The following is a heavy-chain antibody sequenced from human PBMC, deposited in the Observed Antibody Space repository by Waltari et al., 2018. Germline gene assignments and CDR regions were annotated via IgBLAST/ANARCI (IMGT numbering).Heavy chain of an antibody. Sequence: QVQLVQSGAEVKKPGSSVKVSCKASGGTFSSYTISWVRQAPGQGLEWMGRVIPILGIANDAQKFQGIVTITADKSTSTAYMELSSLRSEDTAVYYCASPYCSGGSCYSDVGAFDIWGQGTMVTVSS. CDR2: VIPILGIA. J-gene: IGHJ3*02. CDR1: GGTFSSYT. D-gene: IGHD2-15*01. CDR3: ASPYCSGGSCYSDVGAFDI. V-gene: IGHV1-69*02.